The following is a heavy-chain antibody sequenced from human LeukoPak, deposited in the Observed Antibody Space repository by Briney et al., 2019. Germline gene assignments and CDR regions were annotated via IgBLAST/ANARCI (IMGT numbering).Heavy chain of an antibody. V-gene: IGHV4-39*01. Sequence: PSETLSLTCTVSGGSISSSSYYWGWIRQPPGKGLEWIGSIYYSGSTYYNPSLKSRVTISVDTSKNQFSLKLSPVTAADTAVYYCATLWFGELFPDYWGQGTLVTVSS. CDR3: ATLWFGELFPDY. J-gene: IGHJ4*02. D-gene: IGHD3-10*01. CDR1: GGSISSSSYY. CDR2: IYYSGST.